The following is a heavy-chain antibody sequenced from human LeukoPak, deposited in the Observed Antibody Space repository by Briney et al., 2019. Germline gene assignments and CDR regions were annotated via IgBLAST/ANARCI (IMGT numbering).Heavy chain of an antibody. CDR2: IYYSGST. D-gene: IGHD1-26*01. V-gene: IGHV4-39*07. CDR3: ARDWGSGSYPPLAYFDY. CDR1: GGSISSSSYY. J-gene: IGHJ4*02. Sequence: SETLSLTCTVSGGSISSSSYYWGWIRQPPGKGLEWIGSIYYSGSTYYNPSLKSRVTMSVDTSKNQFSLKLSSVTAADTAVYYCARDWGSGSYPPLAYFDYWGQGTLVTVSS.